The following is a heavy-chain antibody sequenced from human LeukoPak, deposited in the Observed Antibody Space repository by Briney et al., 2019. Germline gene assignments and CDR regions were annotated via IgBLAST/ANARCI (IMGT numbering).Heavy chain of an antibody. CDR3: ARDKAVTTELTQYFQH. D-gene: IGHD4-11*01. CDR1: GYTFTSYG. V-gene: IGHV1-18*01. Sequence: GASVKVSCKASGYTFTSYGISWVRQAPGQGLEWMGWISAYNGNTNYAQKFQFRVTMTTDTSTSTAYMELRSLTSDDTAVYYCARDKAVTTELTQYFQHGGQGALVTVSS. J-gene: IGHJ1*01. CDR2: ISAYNGNT.